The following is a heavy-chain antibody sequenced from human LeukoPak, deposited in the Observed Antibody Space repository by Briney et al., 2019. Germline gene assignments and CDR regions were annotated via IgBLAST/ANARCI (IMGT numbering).Heavy chain of an antibody. V-gene: IGHV1-18*01. J-gene: IGHJ4*02. CDR3: ARDPRQDGSLFDH. CDR1: GYTFTSYG. Sequence: ASVKVSCKASGYTFTSYGISWVRQAPGQGLEWMGWISAYNGNANYAQNLQGRVTMTTDTSTSTAYMDLRSLRSDDTAVYYCARDPRQDGSLFDHWGQGTLVTVSS. D-gene: IGHD5-24*01. CDR2: ISAYNGNA.